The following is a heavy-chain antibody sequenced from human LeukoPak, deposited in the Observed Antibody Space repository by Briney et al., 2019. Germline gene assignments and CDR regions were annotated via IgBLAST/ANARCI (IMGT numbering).Heavy chain of an antibody. Sequence: SETLSLTCTVSGGSFTTYYWSWIRQPAGRGLEWIGHIDSSGTTNYNPSLKSRVTMSTDPSKNQFSLKLSSVTAADTAIYCCARDAKYYYGSRTFFFYEHWGQGTLLTVSS. V-gene: IGHV4-4*07. J-gene: IGHJ4*02. D-gene: IGHD3-10*01. CDR1: GGSFTTYY. CDR2: IDSSGTT. CDR3: ARDAKYYYGSRTFFFYEH.